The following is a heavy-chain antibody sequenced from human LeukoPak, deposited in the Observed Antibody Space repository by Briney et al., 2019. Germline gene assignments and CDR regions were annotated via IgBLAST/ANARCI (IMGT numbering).Heavy chain of an antibody. Sequence: SETLSLTCTVSGGSISNYYWSWIRQPPGKGLEWVGYIYYSGSTIYNPSPKSRVTISVVTSKNQFSLKLNSVTAADTAVYYCARAGSSGKADYRGQGTPVTVSS. CDR1: GGSISNYY. J-gene: IGHJ4*02. CDR2: IYYSGST. V-gene: IGHV4-59*01. CDR3: ARAGSSGKADY. D-gene: IGHD3-22*01.